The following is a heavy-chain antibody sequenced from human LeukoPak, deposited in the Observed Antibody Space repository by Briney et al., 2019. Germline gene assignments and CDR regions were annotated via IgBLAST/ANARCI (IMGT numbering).Heavy chain of an antibody. D-gene: IGHD3-3*01. CDR1: GGSISSYY. V-gene: IGHV4-59*01. Sequence: KPSETLSLTCTVSGGSISSYYWSWIRQPPGKGLEWIGYIYYSGSTNYNPSLKSRVTISVDTSKNQFSLKLSSVTAADTAVYYCASTSYDFWSGYSPLGYWGQGTLATVSS. CDR2: IYYSGST. J-gene: IGHJ4*02. CDR3: ASTSYDFWSGYSPLGY.